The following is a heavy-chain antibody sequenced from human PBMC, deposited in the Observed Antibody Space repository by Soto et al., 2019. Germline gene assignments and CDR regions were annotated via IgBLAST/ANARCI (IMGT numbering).Heavy chain of an antibody. CDR1: GFTFSSYA. Sequence: EVQLLESGGGLVQPGGSLRLSCAASGFTFSSYAMSWVRQAPGKGLEWVSAISGSGGSTYYADSVKGRFTISRDNSKNTLYLQMNSLRAEDTAVYYCAKRRPYRNVVGVYYYYGMDVWGQGTTVTVSS. D-gene: IGHD1-26*01. CDR2: ISGSGGST. V-gene: IGHV3-23*01. CDR3: AKRRPYRNVVGVYYYYGMDV. J-gene: IGHJ6*02.